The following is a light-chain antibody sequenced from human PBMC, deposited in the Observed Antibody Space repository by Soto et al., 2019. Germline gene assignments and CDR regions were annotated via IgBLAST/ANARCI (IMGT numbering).Light chain of an antibody. CDR1: QSVSSSY. CDR3: QQYGSSSWT. V-gene: IGKV3-20*01. CDR2: GAS. J-gene: IGKJ1*01. Sequence: EIVLTQSPATLSLSPGERVTLSCRASQSVSSSYLAWYQQKPGQAPRLLIYGASSRATGIPDRFSGSGSGTDFTLTISRLEPEDFAVYYCQQYGSSSWTFGQGTKVDI.